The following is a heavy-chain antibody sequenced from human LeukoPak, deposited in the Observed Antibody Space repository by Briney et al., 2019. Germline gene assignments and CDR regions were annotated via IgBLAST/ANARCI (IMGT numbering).Heavy chain of an antibody. D-gene: IGHD1-26*01. CDR1: GFTFSSYA. CDR2: ISYDGSNK. V-gene: IGHV3-30-3*01. Sequence: PGGSLRLSCAASGFTFSSYAMHWVRQAPGKGLEWVAVISYDGSNKYYADSVKGRFTISRDNSKNTLYLQMNSLRAEDTAVYYCARAAYSGSYWGEAFDIWGQGTMVTVSS. J-gene: IGHJ3*02. CDR3: ARAAYSGSYWGEAFDI.